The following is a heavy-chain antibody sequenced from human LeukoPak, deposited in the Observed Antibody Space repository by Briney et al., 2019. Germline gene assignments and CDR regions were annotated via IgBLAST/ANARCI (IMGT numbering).Heavy chain of an antibody. CDR3: AKRPPAYSSGWYPNWYFDL. J-gene: IGHJ2*01. CDR2: ISGSGGST. Sequence: GGSPRLSCAASGFTFSSYAMSWVRQAPGKGLEWVSAISGSGGSTYYADSVKGRFTISRDNSKNTLYLQMNSLRAEDTAVYYCAKRPPAYSSGWYPNWYFDLWGRGTLVTVSS. D-gene: IGHD6-19*01. V-gene: IGHV3-23*01. CDR1: GFTFSSYA.